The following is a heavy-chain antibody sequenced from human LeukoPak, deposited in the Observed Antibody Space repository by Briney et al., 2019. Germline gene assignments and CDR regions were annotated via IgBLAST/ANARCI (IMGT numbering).Heavy chain of an antibody. CDR2: IYSGGST. CDR3: AKGLTVSSWEYYFDY. Sequence: GGSLRLSCAASGFTVSSNYMSWVRQAPGKGLEWVSVIYSGGSTYYADSVKGRFTISRDNSKNSLYLQMNSLRTEDTALYYCAKGLTVSSWEYYFDYWGQGTLVTVSS. V-gene: IGHV3-53*05. CDR1: GFTVSSNY. D-gene: IGHD6-13*01. J-gene: IGHJ4*02.